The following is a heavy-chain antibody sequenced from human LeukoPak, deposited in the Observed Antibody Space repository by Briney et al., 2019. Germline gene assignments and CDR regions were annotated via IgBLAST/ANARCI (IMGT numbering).Heavy chain of an antibody. CDR2: IYHTGRGY. CDR1: GYSISSGSY. Sequence: PSETLSLTCAVSGYSISSGSYWGWIRQPPGKGLEWIGIIYHTGRGYYYNPSLKSRVTISIDTSKNQFSLKLSSVTAADTAVYYCARGDLGTSIFGVVFANWFDPWGQGTLVTVSS. D-gene: IGHD3-3*01. J-gene: IGHJ5*02. CDR3: ARGDLGTSIFGVVFANWFDP. V-gene: IGHV4-38-2*01.